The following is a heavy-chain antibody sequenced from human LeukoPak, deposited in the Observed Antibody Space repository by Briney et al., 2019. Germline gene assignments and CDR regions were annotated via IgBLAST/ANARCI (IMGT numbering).Heavy chain of an antibody. D-gene: IGHD4/OR15-4a*01. V-gene: IGHV1-2*02. CDR1: GHTFTSYY. Sequence: ASVKVSCKASGHTFTSYYMHWVRQAPGQGLEWMGWINPNSGGTNYAQKFQGRVTMTRDTSISTAYMELSRLRSDDTAVYYCARAIRPNYDFHYWAQGTLVTVSS. CDR3: ARAIRPNYDFHY. CDR2: INPNSGGT. J-gene: IGHJ4*02.